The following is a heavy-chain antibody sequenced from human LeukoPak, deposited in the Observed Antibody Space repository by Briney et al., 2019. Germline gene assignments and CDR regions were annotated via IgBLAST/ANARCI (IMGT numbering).Heavy chain of an antibody. CDR2: ISSTGAYI. J-gene: IGHJ4*02. CDR1: GFAFNTYT. V-gene: IGHV3-21*01. Sequence: GSLRLSCAASGFAFNTYTMNWVRQIPGKGLEWVSSISSTGAYIYHADSMDGRFTVSRDNARNLLYLHMNSLRAEDSAMYFCARVSSNPYSRGYYHIDYWGQGTLVTVSS. CDR3: ARVSSNPYSRGYYHIDY. D-gene: IGHD6-25*01.